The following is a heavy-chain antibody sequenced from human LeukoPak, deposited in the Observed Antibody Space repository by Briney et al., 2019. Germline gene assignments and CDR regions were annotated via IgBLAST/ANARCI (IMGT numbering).Heavy chain of an antibody. CDR3: ANGPTSSGYFSYFDY. D-gene: IGHD3-22*01. J-gene: IGHJ4*02. CDR2: ISRSGNTI. CDR1: GFTFSDYY. V-gene: IGHV3-11*04. Sequence: GGSLRLSCAASGFTFSDYYMTWIRQAPGKGLEWVSYISRSGNTIYYADSLKGRFTISRDNAKTSLYLEMNSLRVEDTALYYCANGPTSSGYFSYFDYWGQGTPVTVSS.